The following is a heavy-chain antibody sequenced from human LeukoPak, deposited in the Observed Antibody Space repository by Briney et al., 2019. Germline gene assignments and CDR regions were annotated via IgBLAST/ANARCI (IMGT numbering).Heavy chain of an antibody. Sequence: GGSLRLSCAASGFTFSNYGMHWVRQAPGKGLEWVAVISYDGKTQYYADSVKGRFTFSRGNSRNTLYLQMNSLRAEDTAIFYCAKEGSSGFIDSWGRGTLVTVSS. CDR2: ISYDGKTQ. CDR3: AKEGSSGFIDS. D-gene: IGHD6-19*01. V-gene: IGHV3-30*18. J-gene: IGHJ4*02. CDR1: GFTFSNYG.